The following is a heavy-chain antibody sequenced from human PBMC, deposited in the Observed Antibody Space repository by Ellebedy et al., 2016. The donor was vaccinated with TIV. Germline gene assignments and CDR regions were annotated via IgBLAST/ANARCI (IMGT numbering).Heavy chain of an antibody. CDR3: ARDAPLLGLDHFDY. J-gene: IGHJ4*02. CDR2: IIPTFGTA. Sequence: AASVKVSCKASRGTFSSYAIGWVRQAPGQGLEWMGGIIPTFGTANYAQKFQGRVTITADESTSTVYMDLSSLRSEDTAVYFCARDAPLLGLDHFDYWGQGTLVTVSS. CDR1: RGTFSSYA. V-gene: IGHV1-69*13. D-gene: IGHD3-16*01.